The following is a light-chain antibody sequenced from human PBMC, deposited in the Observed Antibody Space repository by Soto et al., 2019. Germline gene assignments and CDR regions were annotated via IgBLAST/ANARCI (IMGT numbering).Light chain of an antibody. CDR1: QSVGSN. CDR2: GAS. CDR3: QQYNNRPPDRT. Sequence: EIVMTQSPATLSVSPGERATLSCRASQSVGSNLAWYQQKPGQAPRLLVYGASTRATGIPARFSGSGSGTEFTLTISSLQSQDFAIYFCQQYNNRPPDRTFGQETQVAIK. J-gene: IGKJ1*01. V-gene: IGKV3-15*01.